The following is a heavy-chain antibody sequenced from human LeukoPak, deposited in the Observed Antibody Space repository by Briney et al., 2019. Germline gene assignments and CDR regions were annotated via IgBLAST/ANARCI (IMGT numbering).Heavy chain of an antibody. CDR2: IYSDGTT. J-gene: IGHJ5*01. V-gene: IGHV3-53*01. Sequence: PGGSLRLSCVASGFTVSSNYMSWVRQAPGKGLEWVSVIYSDGTTYYADSVRGRFTISRDNSKNTLCLQMKSLRAEDTAVYYCSRVHYDVWSGYYDSWGQGTLVTVSS. D-gene: IGHD3-3*01. CDR3: SRVHYDVWSGYYDS. CDR1: GFTVSSNY.